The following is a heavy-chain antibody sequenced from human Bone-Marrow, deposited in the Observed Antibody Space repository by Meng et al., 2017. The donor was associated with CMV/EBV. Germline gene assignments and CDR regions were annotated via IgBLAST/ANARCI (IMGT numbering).Heavy chain of an antibody. Sequence: SGYTFTGDYIQWVRQPPGQGPEWMGRINPNTGGTNYAQKFQGRVTMTRDTSISTAFMELSRLTSDDTAVYYCACGTIFGVAVMAFDYWGQGSLVTVSS. V-gene: IGHV1-2*06. CDR3: ACGTIFGVAVMAFDY. D-gene: IGHD3-3*01. CDR1: GYTFTGDY. J-gene: IGHJ4*02. CDR2: INPNTGGT.